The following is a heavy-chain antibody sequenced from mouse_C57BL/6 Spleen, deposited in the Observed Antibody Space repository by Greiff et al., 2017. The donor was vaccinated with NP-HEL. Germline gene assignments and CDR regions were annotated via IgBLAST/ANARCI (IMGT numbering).Heavy chain of an antibody. V-gene: IGHV1-82*01. CDR3: AREGYDGYYVFAY. D-gene: IGHD2-3*01. J-gene: IGHJ3*01. CDR2: IYPGDGDT. CDR1: GYAFSSSW. Sequence: QVQLQQSGPELVKPGASVKISCKASGYAFSSSWMNWVKQRPGKGLEWIGRIYPGDGDTNYNGKFKGKATLTADKSSSTAYMQLSSLTSEDSAVYFCAREGYDGYYVFAYWGQGTLVTVSA.